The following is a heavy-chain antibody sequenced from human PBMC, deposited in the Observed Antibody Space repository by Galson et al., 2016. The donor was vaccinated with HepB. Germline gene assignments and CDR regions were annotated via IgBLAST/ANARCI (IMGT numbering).Heavy chain of an antibody. CDR2: ISDTAGST. J-gene: IGHJ5*02. CDR1: GFTFSSYA. V-gene: IGHV3-23*01. D-gene: IGHD3-10*01. CDR3: AIRLDYYGSRGS. Sequence: SLRLSCAASGFTFSSYAMNWVRQAPGKGLEWVSSISDTAGSTYYADSVKGRFTISRDNSRNTLFLQLNSLRAEDTVVYYCAIRLDYYGSRGSWGQGTLVTVSS.